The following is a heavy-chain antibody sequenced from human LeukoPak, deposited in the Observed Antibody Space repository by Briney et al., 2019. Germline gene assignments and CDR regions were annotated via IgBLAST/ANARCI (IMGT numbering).Heavy chain of an antibody. CDR1: GGTFSSYP. D-gene: IGHD5-12*01. J-gene: IGHJ4*01. V-gene: IGHV1-69*01. CDR3: ARPSYGGYDYGHYFAY. CDR2: FIPAFGAP. Sequence: SVKVSCKASGGTFSSYPISWVRQAPGQGLEWMAGFIPAFGAPNYALKFQGRVTITADEFTSTVYMELSSLRFEDTAVYYCARPSYGGYDYGHYFAYWGQGTLVTVSS.